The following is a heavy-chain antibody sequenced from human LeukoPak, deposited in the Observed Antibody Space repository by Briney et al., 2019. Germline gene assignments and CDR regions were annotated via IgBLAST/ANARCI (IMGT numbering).Heavy chain of an antibody. Sequence: GSLRLSCIASGFSFSGHWMHWARQLPGKGLVWVSRISPTGSTTSYADSVKGRFTVSRDNAKNTLYLQVNNLRAEDAAVYYCARGPNSNWSGLDFWGQGTLLTVSS. J-gene: IGHJ4*02. D-gene: IGHD6-6*01. CDR3: ARGPNSNWSGLDF. CDR2: ISPTGSTT. V-gene: IGHV3-74*01. CDR1: GFSFSGHW.